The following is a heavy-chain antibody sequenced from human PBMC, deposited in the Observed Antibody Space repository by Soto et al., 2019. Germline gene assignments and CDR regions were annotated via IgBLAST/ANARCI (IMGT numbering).Heavy chain of an antibody. CDR2: ISSSGSTI. CDR1: GFTFSTYE. CDR3: ARAQEDTYGYFDS. J-gene: IGHJ4*02. Sequence: VGSLRLSCAASGFTFSTYEMNWVRQAPGKGLEWVSYISSSGSTIYYADSVKGRFTISRDNAKNSLYLQMNSLRAEDTAVYYCARAQEDTYGYFDSWGQGTLVTVSS. D-gene: IGHD5-18*01. V-gene: IGHV3-48*03.